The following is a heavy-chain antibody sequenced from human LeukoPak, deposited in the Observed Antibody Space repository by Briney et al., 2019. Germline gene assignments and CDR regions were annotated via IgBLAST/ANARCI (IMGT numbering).Heavy chain of an antibody. CDR2: IYSGGST. V-gene: IGHV3-53*01. D-gene: IGHD6-19*01. CDR1: GFTVSSNY. CDR3: ARGRLKREQQWLVPGFDY. Sequence: GGSLRLSCAASGFTVSSNYMSWVRQAPGKGLEWVSVIYSGGSTYDADSVKGRFIISRDNSKNTLYLQMNSLRAEDTAVYYCARGRLKREQQWLVPGFDYWGQGTQVTVSS. J-gene: IGHJ4*02.